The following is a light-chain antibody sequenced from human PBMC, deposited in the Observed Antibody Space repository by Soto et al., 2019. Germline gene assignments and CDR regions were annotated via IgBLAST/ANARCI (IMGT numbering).Light chain of an antibody. CDR2: AAS. V-gene: IGKV1-9*01. CDR1: QGISNS. CDR3: QQLNNYPLIT. Sequence: IQLTQSPSSLSASVGDRVTITCRASQGISNSLAWYQQKPGKAPSLLIYAASTLQSGVPSRFSASGSGTDFALTISSLQPEDFATYYCQQLNNYPLITFGQGTRLEI. J-gene: IGKJ5*01.